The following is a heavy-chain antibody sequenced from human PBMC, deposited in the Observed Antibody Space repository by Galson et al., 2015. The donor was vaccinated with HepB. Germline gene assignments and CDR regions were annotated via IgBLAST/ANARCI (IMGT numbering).Heavy chain of an antibody. J-gene: IGHJ3*02. V-gene: IGHV5-10-1*01. CDR1: GYSFTSYW. D-gene: IGHD3-22*01. CDR3: ARRGGDSSGPHGFDI. Sequence: QSGAEVKKPGESLRISCKGSGYSFTSYWISWVRQMPGKGLEWMGRIDPSDSYTNYSPSFQGHVTISADKSITTAYLQWSSLEASDTAMYYCARRGGDSSGPHGFDIWGRGTMVTVSS. CDR2: IDPSDSYT.